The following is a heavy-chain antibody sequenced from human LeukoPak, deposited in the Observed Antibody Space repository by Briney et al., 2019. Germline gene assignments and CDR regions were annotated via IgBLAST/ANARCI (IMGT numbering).Heavy chain of an antibody. J-gene: IGHJ1*01. CDR1: GFPLPSLW. CDR3: YGANAEN. V-gene: IGHV3-74*01. CDR2: NNTDGSST. D-gene: IGHD4-17*01. Sequence: GFLEPSRAGFGFPLPSLWVVRVRPTPGKGLVWVSLNNTDGSSTNYADSVKGRFTISRDNAKNTVYLQMNSLRAEDTAVYYCYGANAENWGQGTLVTVSS.